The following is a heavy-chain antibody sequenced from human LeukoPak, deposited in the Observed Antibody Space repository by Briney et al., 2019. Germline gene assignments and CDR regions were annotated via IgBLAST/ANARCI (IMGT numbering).Heavy chain of an antibody. J-gene: IGHJ6*02. CDR3: AKDPRYSFSMDV. CDR1: GFTFSSYA. Sequence: GGSLRLSCAASGFTFSSYAMSWVRQAPGKGLEWVSAISGSGGSTYYADSVKGRFTISRDNSKNTLYLQMNSLRAEDTAAYYCAKDPRYSFSMDVWGQGTTVTVSS. CDR2: ISGSGGST. D-gene: IGHD5-18*01. V-gene: IGHV3-23*01.